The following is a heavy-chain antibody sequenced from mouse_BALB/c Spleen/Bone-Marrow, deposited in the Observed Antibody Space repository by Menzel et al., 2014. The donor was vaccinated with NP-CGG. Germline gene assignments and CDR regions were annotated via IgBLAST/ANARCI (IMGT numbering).Heavy chain of an antibody. CDR3: ARADRYDAFFDY. J-gene: IGHJ2*01. CDR2: ISCYNGAT. V-gene: IGHV1S34*01. CDR1: GYSFTGYY. D-gene: IGHD2-14*01. Sequence: LVKTGASVKISCKASGYSFTGYYMHRVKQSHGNTLEWIGYISCYNGATRYNQKFKGKATFTVDTSSSTAYMQFNSLTSEDSAVYYCARADRYDAFFDYWGQGTTLTVSS.